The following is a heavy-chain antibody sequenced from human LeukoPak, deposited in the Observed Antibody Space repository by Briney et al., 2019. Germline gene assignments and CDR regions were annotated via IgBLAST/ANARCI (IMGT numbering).Heavy chain of an antibody. J-gene: IGHJ6*02. CDR3: ARGADVLRYFDWLSHGMDV. Sequence: ASVKVSCKASGGTFSSYAISWVRQAPGQGLEWMGWINPNSGGTNYAQKFQGRVTMTRDTSISTAYMELSRLRSDDTAVYYCARGADVLRYFDWLSHGMDVWGQGTTVTVSS. V-gene: IGHV1-2*02. CDR1: GGTFSSYA. CDR2: INPNSGGT. D-gene: IGHD3-9*01.